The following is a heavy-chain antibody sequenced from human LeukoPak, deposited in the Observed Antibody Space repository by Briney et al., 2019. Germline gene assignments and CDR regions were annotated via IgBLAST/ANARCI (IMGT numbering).Heavy chain of an antibody. J-gene: IGHJ4*02. D-gene: IGHD1-26*01. CDR2: INPNSGGT. Sequence: ASVKVSCKASGGTFNTYAISWVRQAPGQGLEWMGWINPNSGGTNYAQKFQGRVTMTRDTSISTAYMELSRLRSDDTAVYYCASRLVGATTPFDYWGQGTLVTVSS. CDR3: ASRLVGATTPFDY. CDR1: GGTFNTYA. V-gene: IGHV1-2*02.